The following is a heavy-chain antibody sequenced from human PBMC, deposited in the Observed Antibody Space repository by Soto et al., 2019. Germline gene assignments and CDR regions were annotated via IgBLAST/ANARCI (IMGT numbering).Heavy chain of an antibody. CDR1: GFSFSSYA. J-gene: IGHJ4*02. CDR2: ISARGGSS. Sequence: EVQLLESGGGLVQPGGSLRLACAASGFSFSSYAMVWVRQAPGKGLEWVSVISARGGSSYFADSVKGRFTISRDNSKNVLSLEMNSLRAEDTATYFWAKGSIEYSASVDHWCQGTLVLVSS. V-gene: IGHV3-23*01. D-gene: IGHD5-12*01. CDR3: AKGSIEYSASVDH.